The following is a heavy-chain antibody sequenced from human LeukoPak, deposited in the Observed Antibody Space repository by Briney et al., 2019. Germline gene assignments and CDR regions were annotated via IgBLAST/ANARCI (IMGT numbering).Heavy chain of an antibody. CDR3: ARGSYDSSDFEYFHH. J-gene: IGHJ1*01. D-gene: IGHD3-22*01. Sequence: ASVKVSCKASGYTFTSHFMHWVRQAPGQGLEWMGIINPRGDSTSYTQKFQGRVTMTRDTSIGTAYMELNRLRSDDTAVYYCARGSYDSSDFEYFHHWGQGTLVTVSS. CDR2: INPRGDST. CDR1: GYTFTSHF. V-gene: IGHV1-46*01.